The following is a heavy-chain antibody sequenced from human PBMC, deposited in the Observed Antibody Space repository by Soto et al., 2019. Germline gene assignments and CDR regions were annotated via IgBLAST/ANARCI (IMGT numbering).Heavy chain of an antibody. CDR3: ARESIAARPMYYYYGMDV. Sequence: ASVKVSCKASGGTFSSYAISWVRQAPGQGREWMGGIIPIFGTANYAQKFQGRVTITADESTSTAYMELSSLRSEDTAVYYCARESIAARPMYYYYGMDVWGQGTTVTVSS. D-gene: IGHD6-6*01. CDR1: GGTFSSYA. V-gene: IGHV1-69*13. CDR2: IIPIFGTA. J-gene: IGHJ6*02.